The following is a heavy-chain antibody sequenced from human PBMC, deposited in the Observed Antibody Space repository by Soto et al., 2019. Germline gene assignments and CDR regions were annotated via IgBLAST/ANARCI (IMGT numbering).Heavy chain of an antibody. J-gene: IGHJ5*02. CDR1: GGSFSGYY. D-gene: IGHD1-1*01. Sequence: QVQLQQWGAGLLKPSETLSLTCAVYGGSFSGYYWSWIRQPPGKGLEWIGEINHSGSTNYNPSLKSRVTISVDTSKNQFSLKLSSVTAADTAVYYCARVRGWKGWFDPWGQGTLVTVSS. CDR2: INHSGST. CDR3: ARVRGWKGWFDP. V-gene: IGHV4-34*01.